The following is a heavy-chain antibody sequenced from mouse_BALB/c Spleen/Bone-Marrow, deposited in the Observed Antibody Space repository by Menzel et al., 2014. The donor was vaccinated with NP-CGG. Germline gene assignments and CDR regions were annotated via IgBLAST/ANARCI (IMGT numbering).Heavy chain of an antibody. CDR2: INPSSGYT. CDR1: GYTFTTYT. CDR3: AKRDIYYGYDGNAMDY. D-gene: IGHD2-2*01. V-gene: IGHV1-4*01. J-gene: IGHJ4*01. Sequence: VKVVESGAELARPGASVKMSCKASGYTFTTYTMHWVKQRPGQGLEWIGYINPSSGYTNYNQKFKDKATLTAGKSSSTAYMQLSSLTSEDSAVYFCAKRDIYYGYDGNAMDYWGQGTSVTVSS.